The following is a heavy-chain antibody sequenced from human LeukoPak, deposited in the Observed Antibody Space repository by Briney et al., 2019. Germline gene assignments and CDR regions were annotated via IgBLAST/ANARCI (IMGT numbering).Heavy chain of an antibody. J-gene: IGHJ4*02. Sequence: GGSLRLSCAASGFTFSTYSMNWVRQATGKGLEWVSYISGSGSSIYYADSVRGRFTISRDNAKTSLFLQMNSLRDEDTAVYYCARDFLYSFDYWGQGALVTVSS. CDR2: ISGSGSSI. CDR1: GFTFSTYS. V-gene: IGHV3-48*02. CDR3: ARDFLYSFDY. D-gene: IGHD3-3*01.